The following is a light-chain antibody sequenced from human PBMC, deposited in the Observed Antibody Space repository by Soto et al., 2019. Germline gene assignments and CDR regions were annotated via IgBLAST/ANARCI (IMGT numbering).Light chain of an antibody. Sequence: DIQVTHSPSTLSGSEVDGVTLTCRASQTISSWLAWYQQKPGKAPKLLIYKASTLKSGVPSRFSGSGSGTEFTLTISSLQPDDFATYYCQHYNSYSEAFGQGTKVDIK. CDR3: QHYNSYSEA. CDR2: KAS. J-gene: IGKJ1*01. CDR1: QTISSW. V-gene: IGKV1-5*03.